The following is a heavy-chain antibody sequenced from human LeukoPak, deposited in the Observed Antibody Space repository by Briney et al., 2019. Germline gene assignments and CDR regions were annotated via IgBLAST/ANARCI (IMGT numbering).Heavy chain of an antibody. Sequence: SETLSLTCTVSGGSISSSSYYWGWIRQPPGKGLEWIGSIYYSGSTYYNPSLKSRVTISVDTSKNQFSLKLSSVTAADTAVYYCARGEERYFDWSSTTNWFDPWGQGTLVIVSS. CDR3: ARGEERYFDWSSTTNWFDP. J-gene: IGHJ5*02. CDR2: IYYSGST. V-gene: IGHV4-39*07. CDR1: GGSISSSSYY. D-gene: IGHD3-9*01.